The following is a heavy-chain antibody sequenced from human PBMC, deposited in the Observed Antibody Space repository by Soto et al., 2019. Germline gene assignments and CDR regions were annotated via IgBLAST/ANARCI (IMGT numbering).Heavy chain of an antibody. CDR3: AREKEQLVSN. CDR1: GGSISSGGYY. J-gene: IGHJ4*02. Sequence: SETLSLTCTVSGGSISSGGYYWSWIRQHPGKGLEWIGYIYYSGSIYYNPSLKSRVTISVDTSKNQFSLKLSSVTAADTAVYYCAREKEQLVSNWGQVTLVTVSS. CDR2: IYYSGSI. D-gene: IGHD6-6*01. V-gene: IGHV4-31*03.